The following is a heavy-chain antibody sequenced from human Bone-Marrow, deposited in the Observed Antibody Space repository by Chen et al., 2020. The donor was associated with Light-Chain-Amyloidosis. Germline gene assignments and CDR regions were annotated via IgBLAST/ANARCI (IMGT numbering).Heavy chain of an antibody. D-gene: IGHD6-19*01. CDR3: ARGWDSGWSYFDN. CDR1: GLSFSDKY. V-gene: IGHV3-11*06. Sequence: QVQLVESGGGLVKPGGSLRLSCAASGLSFSDKYMTWIRQTAGKGLEWVAYIDSRSTYRNYADSAKGRFTISRDNAKNLLYLQMNSLRVEDTGVYYCARGWDSGWSYFDNWGQGTLVTVSS. J-gene: IGHJ4*02. CDR2: IDSRSTYR.